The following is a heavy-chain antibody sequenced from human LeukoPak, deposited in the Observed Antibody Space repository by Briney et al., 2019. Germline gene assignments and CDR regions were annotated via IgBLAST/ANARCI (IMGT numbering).Heavy chain of an antibody. CDR1: GGSISSSSYY. J-gene: IGHJ4*02. Sequence: PSETLSLTCTVSGGSISSSSYYWGWIRQPPGKGLEWIGSIYYSGSTYYNPSLKSRVTISVDTSKNQFSLKLSSVTAADTAVYYCARQCYYDSSGYYYPVPYFDYWGQGTLVTVSS. CDR2: IYYSGST. V-gene: IGHV4-39*01. CDR3: ARQCYYDSSGYYYPVPYFDY. D-gene: IGHD3-22*01.